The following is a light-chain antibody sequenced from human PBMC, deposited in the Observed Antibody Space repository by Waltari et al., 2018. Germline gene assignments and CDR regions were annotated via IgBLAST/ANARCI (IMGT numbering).Light chain of an antibody. CDR2: GAS. CDR1: QSIGRS. CDR3: QHYVRLPVT. Sequence: EIMLTQSPGTLSLSPGERATLSCRTSQSIGRSLAWYQQKPGQAPRLLIYGASSRATDILDRFSGSGSGTDFSLTINRLEPEDSALYYCQHYVRLPVTFGQGTKVEIK. J-gene: IGKJ1*01. V-gene: IGKV3-20*01.